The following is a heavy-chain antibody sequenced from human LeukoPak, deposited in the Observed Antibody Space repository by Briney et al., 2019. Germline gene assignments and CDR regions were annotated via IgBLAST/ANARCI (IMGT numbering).Heavy chain of an antibody. D-gene: IGHD6-13*01. CDR1: GFSFDAYG. CDR3: ARAAGYSSNWYEY. V-gene: IGHV3-20*04. CDR2: INWNGDKI. J-gene: IGHJ4*02. Sequence: GGSLRLSCAASGFSFDAYGMRWVRQAPGKGLEWVSGINWNGDKIGYADSVKGRFTISRDNAKNSLYLQMNSLRAEDTALYYCARAAGYSSNWYEYWGQGTLVTVSS.